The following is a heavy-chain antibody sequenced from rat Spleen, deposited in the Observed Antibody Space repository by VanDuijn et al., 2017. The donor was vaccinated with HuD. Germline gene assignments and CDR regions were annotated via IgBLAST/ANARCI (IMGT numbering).Heavy chain of an antibody. CDR1: GFTFSNYG. Sequence: EVQLVESGGGLVQPGRSLKLSCAASGFTFSNYGMAWVRQAPTKGLEWVATIRYDGSSTFYRDSVRGRFTVSRDNTKSTLYLQMNSLRSEDTATYYCARHGLGAWYFDYWGQGVMVTVSS. V-gene: IGHV5-29*01. J-gene: IGHJ2*01. CDR3: ARHGLGAWYFDY. D-gene: IGHD5-1*01. CDR2: IRYDGSST.